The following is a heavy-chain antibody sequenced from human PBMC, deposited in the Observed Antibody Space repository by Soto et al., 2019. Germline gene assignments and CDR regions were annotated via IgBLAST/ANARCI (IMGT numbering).Heavy chain of an antibody. CDR2: INSDGSST. Sequence: GGSLRLSCAASGYTFSNFWMHWVRQVPGKGLVWVLRINSDGSSTTYADSVKGRFTISRDNAKNTLFLQMNSLRVEDTAVYYCTRAAWDCTSASCLINHWGQGTQVTVYS. D-gene: IGHD2-2*01. CDR3: TRAAWDCTSASCLINH. V-gene: IGHV3-74*03. CDR1: GYTFSNFW. J-gene: IGHJ5*02.